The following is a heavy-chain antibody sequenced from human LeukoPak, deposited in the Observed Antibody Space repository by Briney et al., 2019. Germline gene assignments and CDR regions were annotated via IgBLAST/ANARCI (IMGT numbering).Heavy chain of an antibody. CDR3: AKDGSGRQFYYYYYYMDV. D-gene: IGHD3-10*01. CDR2: ISWNSGSI. CDR1: GFTFSNHG. V-gene: IGHV3-9*01. Sequence: GGSLRLSCAAYGFTFSNHGMDWVRQAPGKGLEWVSGISWNSGSIGYADSVKGRFTISRDNAKNSLYLQMNSLRAEDTALYYCAKDGSGRQFYYYYYYMDVWGKGTTVTISS. J-gene: IGHJ6*03.